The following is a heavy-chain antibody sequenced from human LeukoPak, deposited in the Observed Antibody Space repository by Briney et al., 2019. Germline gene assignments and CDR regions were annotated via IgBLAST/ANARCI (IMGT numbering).Heavy chain of an antibody. CDR3: VRGRRSYGFDH. Sequence: GGSLRLSCAASGFTFSSYAMHWVRQAPGKGLEWVAVISYDGSNKYYADSVKGRFTISKETAKNSLYLQMAGLRDDDTAVYYCVRGRRSYGFDHWGQGTQVTVSS. J-gene: IGHJ4*02. V-gene: IGHV3-30*14. CDR2: ISYDGSNK. CDR1: GFTFSSYA. D-gene: IGHD3-16*01.